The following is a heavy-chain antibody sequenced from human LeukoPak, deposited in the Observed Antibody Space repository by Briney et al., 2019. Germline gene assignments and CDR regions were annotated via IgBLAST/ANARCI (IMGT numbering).Heavy chain of an antibody. J-gene: IGHJ4*02. D-gene: IGHD1/OR15-1a*01. Sequence: GGSLRLSCAASGFTFSGYTMNWVRQAPGKGLEWVSGILANGDKTYYADSVKGRFTISRDDSKNTLWLQMVSLRAEDMAVYYCAKDEKPDGRWNIDHWGQGTLVTVSS. CDR1: GFTFSGYT. CDR3: AKDEKPDGRWNIDH. CDR2: ILANGDKT. V-gene: IGHV3-23*01.